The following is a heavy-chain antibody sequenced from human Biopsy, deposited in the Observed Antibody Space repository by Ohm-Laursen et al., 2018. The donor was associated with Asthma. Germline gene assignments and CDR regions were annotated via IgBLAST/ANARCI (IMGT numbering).Heavy chain of an antibody. Sequence: SQTLSLTCTVSGGSINNYYWSWIRQPPGKGLDLIGYIYYTGSTNYNPSLKSRVTLSVDTSNNQFSLKLSSVTAADTAFYYCARVWAGGFDSWGQGTLVTVSP. J-gene: IGHJ4*02. V-gene: IGHV4-59*01. CDR1: GGSINNYY. D-gene: IGHD6-19*01. CDR3: ARVWAGGFDS. CDR2: IYYTGST.